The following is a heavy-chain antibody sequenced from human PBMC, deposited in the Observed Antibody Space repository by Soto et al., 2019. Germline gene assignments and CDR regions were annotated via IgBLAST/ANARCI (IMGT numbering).Heavy chain of an antibody. V-gene: IGHV4-39*01. Sequence: ETLSLTCSVSGGSVNSSSYFWGWVRQPPGKGLEWIGSIYYSGSTYYNPSLRSRVTISVDTSKNQFSLKLSSVTAADTAVFYCARHYSSGSRNWFDPWGQGTLVTVSS. D-gene: IGHD6-19*01. CDR2: IYYSGST. CDR1: GGSVNSSSYF. J-gene: IGHJ5*02. CDR3: ARHYSSGSRNWFDP.